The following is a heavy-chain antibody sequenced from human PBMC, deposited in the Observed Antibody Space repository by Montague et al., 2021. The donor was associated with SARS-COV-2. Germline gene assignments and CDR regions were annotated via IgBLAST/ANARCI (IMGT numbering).Heavy chain of an antibody. J-gene: IGHJ5*01. CDR3: ARKGAWAYCGDECYRGWFDS. CDR2: IFYNGST. Sequence: SETLSLTCTVSFGSISTYYWSWIRQPPGKGLEWIGFIFYNGSTKYNPSLKRRVSISLDTSKNQFSLKLSSVTAADTAVYYCARKGAWAYCGDECYRGWFDSWGQGTLVTVSS. V-gene: IGHV4-59*01. D-gene: IGHD2-21*01. CDR1: FGSISTYY.